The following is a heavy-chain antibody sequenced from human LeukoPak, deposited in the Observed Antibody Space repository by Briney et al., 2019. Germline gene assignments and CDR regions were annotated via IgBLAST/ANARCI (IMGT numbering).Heavy chain of an antibody. J-gene: IGHJ4*02. CDR3: AKTATTGDYFDY. CDR1: GGSLSSYY. V-gene: IGHV4-59*01. D-gene: IGHD1-1*01. CDR2: IYYSGST. Sequence: SETLSLTCTVSGGSLSSYYWSWIRQPPGKGLEWIGYIYYSGSTNYNPSLKSRVTISVDTSKTQFSLKLSSVTAADTAIYYCAKTATTGDYFDYWGQGTLVTVSS.